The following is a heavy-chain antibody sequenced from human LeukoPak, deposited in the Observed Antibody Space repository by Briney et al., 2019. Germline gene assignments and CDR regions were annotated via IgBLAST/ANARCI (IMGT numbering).Heavy chain of an antibody. V-gene: IGHV3-7*01. J-gene: IGHJ5*02. Sequence: PRGSLRLSCAASGFTFSSYWMSWVRQAPGKGLEWVANIKQDGSEKYYVDSVKGRFTISRDNAKNSLYLQMNSLRAEDTAVYYCARERGSGSYHPFDPWGQGTLATVSS. CDR3: ARERGSGSYHPFDP. D-gene: IGHD3-10*01. CDR1: GFTFSSYW. CDR2: IKQDGSEK.